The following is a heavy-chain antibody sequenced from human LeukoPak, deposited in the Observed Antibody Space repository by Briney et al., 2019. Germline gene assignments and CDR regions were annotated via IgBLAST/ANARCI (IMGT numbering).Heavy chain of an antibody. Sequence: PGGSLRLSCAASGFTFDDYGMSWVRQAPGKGLEWVSGINWNGGSTGYADSVKGRFTISRDNAKNSLYLQMNSLRAEDTALYYCARDMAAHGHDAFDIWGQGTMVTVSS. CDR1: GFTFDDYG. D-gene: IGHD3-10*01. CDR3: ARDMAAHGHDAFDI. J-gene: IGHJ3*02. CDR2: INWNGGST. V-gene: IGHV3-20*04.